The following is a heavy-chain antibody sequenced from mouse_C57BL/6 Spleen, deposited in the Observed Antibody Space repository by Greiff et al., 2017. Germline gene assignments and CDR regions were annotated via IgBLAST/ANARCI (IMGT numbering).Heavy chain of an antibody. CDR2: IYPSDSET. CDR1: GYTFTSYW. Sequence: VQLQQPGAELVRPGSSVKLSCKASGYTFTSYWMDWVKQRPGQGLEWIGNIYPSDSETHYNQKFKDKATLTVDKSSSTAYMQLSSLTSEDSAGYYCARSRLGGFAYWGQGTLVTVSA. V-gene: IGHV1-61*01. CDR3: ARSRLGGFAY. J-gene: IGHJ3*01. D-gene: IGHD1-2*01.